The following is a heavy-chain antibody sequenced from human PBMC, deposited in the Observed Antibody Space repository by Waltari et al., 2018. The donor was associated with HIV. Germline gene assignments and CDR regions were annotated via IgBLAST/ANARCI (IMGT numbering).Heavy chain of an antibody. CDR2: IYTSGST. J-gene: IGHJ5*02. CDR3: ARDERYYDSSGYFNWFDP. D-gene: IGHD3-22*01. Sequence: QVQLQESGPGLVKPSQTLSLTCTVSGGSISSGSSYGSWIRQPAGKGLEWIGRIYTSGSTNYNPSLKSRVTISVDTSKNQFSLKLSSVTAADTAVYYCARDERYYDSSGYFNWFDPWGQGTLVTVSS. V-gene: IGHV4-61*02. CDR1: GGSISSGSSY.